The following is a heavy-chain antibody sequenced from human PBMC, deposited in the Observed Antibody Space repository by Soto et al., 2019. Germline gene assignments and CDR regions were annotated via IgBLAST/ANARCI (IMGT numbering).Heavy chain of an antibody. CDR2: IHYSGST. V-gene: IGHV4-59*08. CDR1: GGSISGYY. CDR3: ARRRYADWAFDY. Sequence: ASETLSLTCFVSGGSISGYYGSWVRQPPGKGLEWIGYIHYSGSTTYNSSLKGRVTMSVDTSKNQFSLKLSSVTAADTAVYYCARRRYADWAFDYWGQGTLVTVSS. D-gene: IGHD3-9*01. J-gene: IGHJ4*02.